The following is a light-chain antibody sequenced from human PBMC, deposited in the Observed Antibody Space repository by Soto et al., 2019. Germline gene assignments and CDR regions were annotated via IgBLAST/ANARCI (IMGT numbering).Light chain of an antibody. J-gene: IGLJ2*01. CDR2: DVS. CDR1: SSDVDGYNY. V-gene: IGLV2-14*01. Sequence: QSVLTQPASVSGSPGQSITISCTGTSSDVDGYNYVSWYQQHPGKAPKLMIYDVSNRPSGVSNRFSGSKSGNTASLTISGLQAEDEADYYCSSYTCSSTLHVVFGGGSKLTVL. CDR3: SSYTCSSTLHVV.